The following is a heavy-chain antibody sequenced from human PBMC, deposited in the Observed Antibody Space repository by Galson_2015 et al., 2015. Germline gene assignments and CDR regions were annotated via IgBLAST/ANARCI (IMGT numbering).Heavy chain of an antibody. V-gene: IGHV3-48*01. D-gene: IGHD5-18*01. Sequence: SLRLSCAASGFTFSSYTMNWVRQAPGKGLEWVSYISSSSSTIYYADSVKGRFTISRDNAKNSLYLQMNSLRAEDTAVYYCARAGGYSDGYGIDYWGQGTLVTVSS. CDR3: ARAGGYSDGYGIDY. J-gene: IGHJ4*02. CDR1: GFTFSSYT. CDR2: ISSSSSTI.